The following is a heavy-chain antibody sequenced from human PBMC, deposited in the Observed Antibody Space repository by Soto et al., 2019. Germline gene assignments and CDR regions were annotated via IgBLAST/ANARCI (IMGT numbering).Heavy chain of an antibody. Sequence: QLQLQESGSGLVKPSQTLSLTCAVSGGSISSGGYSWSWIRQPPGKGLEWIGYIYHSGSTYYNPSRQSRITIDVDKSKNQFSLKLSSVTAADTSVYYCAREGYSGYDSPGYFDYWGQGTLVTVSS. D-gene: IGHD5-12*01. CDR2: IYHSGST. J-gene: IGHJ4*02. CDR1: GGSISSGGYS. CDR3: AREGYSGYDSPGYFDY. V-gene: IGHV4-30-2*01.